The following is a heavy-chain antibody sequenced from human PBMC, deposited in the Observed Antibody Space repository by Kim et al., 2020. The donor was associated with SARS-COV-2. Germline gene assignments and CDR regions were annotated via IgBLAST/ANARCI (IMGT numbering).Heavy chain of an antibody. CDR2: INHSGST. J-gene: IGHJ6*03. Sequence: SETLSLTCAVYGGSFSGYYWSWIRQPPGKGLEWIGEINHSGSTNYNPSLKSRVTISVDTSKNQFSLKLSSVTAADTAVYYCARVISRYCSSTSCSAPYYYYYMDVWGKGTTVTVSS. CDR1: GGSFSGYY. V-gene: IGHV4-34*01. CDR3: ARVISRYCSSTSCSAPYYYYYMDV. D-gene: IGHD2-2*01.